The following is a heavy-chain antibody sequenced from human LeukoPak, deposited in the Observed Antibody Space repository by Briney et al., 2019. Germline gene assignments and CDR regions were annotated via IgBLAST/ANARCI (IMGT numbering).Heavy chain of an antibody. CDR2: INPSSGGT. D-gene: IGHD6-19*01. Sequence: ASVKVSCKASGYTFTGYYMHWVRQAPGQGLEWMGWINPSSGGTNYAQKFQGRVTMTRDTSISTAYMELSRLRSDDTAVYYCARDFEQWLTNYYFDYWGQGTLVTVSS. CDR3: ARDFEQWLTNYYFDY. CDR1: GYTFTGYY. J-gene: IGHJ4*02. V-gene: IGHV1-2*02.